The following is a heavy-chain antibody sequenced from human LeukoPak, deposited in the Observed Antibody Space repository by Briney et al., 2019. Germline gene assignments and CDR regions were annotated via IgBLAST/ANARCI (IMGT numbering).Heavy chain of an antibody. J-gene: IGHJ3*02. CDR2: VSSSGNSA. Sequence: PGGSLRLSCATSGFTFSNYAMGWVRQAPGKGLEWVSAVSSSGNSAVYTDSVRGRFTISRDNSKNTILLQMNSLRAEDTAVYHCAKDQRSGEYDYGWGPFDMRGQGTMVTVSS. D-gene: IGHD3-16*01. CDR1: GFTFSNYA. V-gene: IGHV3-23*01. CDR3: AKDQRSGEYDYGWGPFDM.